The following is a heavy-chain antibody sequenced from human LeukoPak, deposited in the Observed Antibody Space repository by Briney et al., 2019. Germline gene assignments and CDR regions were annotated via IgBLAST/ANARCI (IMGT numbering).Heavy chain of an antibody. J-gene: IGHJ6*03. D-gene: IGHD3-9*01. CDR3: ARDSLRYFDWLPPPYYMDV. V-gene: IGHV4-59*11. CDR2: FHYSGST. Sequence: SETLPLTCTVYGGSISSHYWSWIRQPPGNGLEWIGYFHYSGSTNYNPSLKSRVTISVDPSKNQCSLKLRSVTAADPAVYYCARDSLRYFDWLPPPYYMDVWGKGTTVSVSS. CDR1: GGSISSHY.